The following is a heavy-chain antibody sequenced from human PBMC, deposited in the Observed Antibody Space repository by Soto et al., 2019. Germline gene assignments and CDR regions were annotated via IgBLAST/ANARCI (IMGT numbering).Heavy chain of an antibody. CDR1: DGSISHYY. V-gene: IGHV4-4*07. D-gene: IGHD3-22*01. CDR3: ARGLWDSSSYSSRLRFAP. J-gene: IGHJ5*02. Sequence: QVQLQEAGPGLVKPSETLSLTCTVSDGSISHYYWSWIRQPAGKGLEWIGLSYTSEVTSPKYNPALESRVTTSVVMSKNQLPLYLTSAAAADTAVYYCARGLWDSSSYSSRLRFAPWGQGTVVTVSS. CDR2: SYTSEVTSP.